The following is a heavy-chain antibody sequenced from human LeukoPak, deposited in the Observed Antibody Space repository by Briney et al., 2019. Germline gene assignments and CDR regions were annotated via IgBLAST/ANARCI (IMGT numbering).Heavy chain of an antibody. CDR3: ARAVLTEGTTPPDWFDP. D-gene: IGHD1-14*01. J-gene: IGHJ5*02. CDR1: GGSISSYY. Sequence: SETLSLTCTVSGGSISSYYWSWIRQPAGKGLEWIGRIYTSGSTNYNPSLKSRVTMSVDTSKNQFFLKLSSVTAADTAVYYCARAVLTEGTTPPDWFDPWGQGTLVTVSS. V-gene: IGHV4-4*07. CDR2: IYTSGST.